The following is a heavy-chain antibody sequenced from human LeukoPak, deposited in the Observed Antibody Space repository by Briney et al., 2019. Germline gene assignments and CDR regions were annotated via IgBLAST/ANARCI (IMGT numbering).Heavy chain of an antibody. V-gene: IGHV3-48*01. CDR2: ISSSSSTI. Sequence: GGSLRLSCAASGFTFSSYSMNWVRQAPGKGLEWVSYISSSSSTIYYADSVKGRFTISRDNAKNSLYLQMNSLRAEDTAVYYCARGNSSGWYGTPIPFDYWGQGTLVTVSS. CDR1: GFTFSSYS. J-gene: IGHJ4*02. CDR3: ARGNSSGWYGTPIPFDY. D-gene: IGHD6-19*01.